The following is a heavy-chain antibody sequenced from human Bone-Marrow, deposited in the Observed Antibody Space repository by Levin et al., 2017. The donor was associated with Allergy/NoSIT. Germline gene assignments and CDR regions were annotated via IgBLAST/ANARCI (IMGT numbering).Heavy chain of an antibody. D-gene: IGHD6-19*01. Sequence: PGGSLRLSYAASGFTFSSYSMNWVRQAPGKGLEWVSSINTLSNYIYYADSVKGRFTISRDNARNSVYLQMNSLRAEDTAVYYCARAEEGFYWYFDLWGRGTLVTVSS. CDR1: GFTFSSYS. CDR2: INTLSNYI. V-gene: IGHV3-21*01. J-gene: IGHJ2*01. CDR3: ARAEEGFYWYFDL.